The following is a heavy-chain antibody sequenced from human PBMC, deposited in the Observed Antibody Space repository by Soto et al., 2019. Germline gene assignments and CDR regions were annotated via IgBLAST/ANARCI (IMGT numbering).Heavy chain of an antibody. D-gene: IGHD2-15*01. CDR2: IIPIFGTA. CDR3: AREARTQYCSGRSCYSGGWGY. J-gene: IGHJ4*02. V-gene: IGHV1-69*01. Sequence: QVQLVQSGAEVKKPGSSVKVSCKASGGTFSSYAISWVGQAPGQGLEWMGGIIPIFGTANYAQKFQGRVTITADESTSTAYMELSSLRSEDTAVYYCAREARTQYCSGRSCYSGGWGYWGQGTLVTVSS. CDR1: GGTFSSYA.